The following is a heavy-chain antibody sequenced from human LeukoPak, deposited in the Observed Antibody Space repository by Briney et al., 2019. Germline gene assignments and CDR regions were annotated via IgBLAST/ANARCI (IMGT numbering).Heavy chain of an antibody. CDR1: GGTFSSYA. Sequence: GASVKVSCKASGGTFSSYAISWVRQAPGQGLEWMGGIIPIFGAANYAQKFQGRVTITADESTSTAYMELSSLRSEDTAVYYCARGDHYDFWSGPYYYYMDVWGQGTTVTVSS. D-gene: IGHD3-3*01. J-gene: IGHJ6*03. V-gene: IGHV1-69*13. CDR2: IIPIFGAA. CDR3: ARGDHYDFWSGPYYYYMDV.